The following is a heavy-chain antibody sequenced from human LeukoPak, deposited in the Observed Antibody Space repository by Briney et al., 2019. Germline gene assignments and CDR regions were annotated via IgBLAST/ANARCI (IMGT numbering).Heavy chain of an antibody. V-gene: IGHV4-59*08. CDR3: AGHHPRNTVDF. J-gene: IGHJ4*02. CDR2: IYYSGST. Sequence: SETLSLTCTVSGGSISSYYWSWIRQPPGKGLEWIGYIYYSGSTNYNPSLKSRVTISVDTSKNQFSLKLSSVTAAYTAVYYCAGHHPRNTVDFWGQGTLVTVSS. CDR1: GGSISSYY. D-gene: IGHD2/OR15-2a*01.